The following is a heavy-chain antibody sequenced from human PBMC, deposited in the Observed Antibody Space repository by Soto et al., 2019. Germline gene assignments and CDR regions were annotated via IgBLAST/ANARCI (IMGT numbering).Heavy chain of an antibody. V-gene: IGHV3-23*01. J-gene: IGHJ4*02. CDR2: SSATGAGT. CDR1: GFTFSSYG. CDR3: AKDRRAGGNYGFYSDF. D-gene: IGHD1-7*01. Sequence: GSLRLSCAASGFTFSSYGMTWVRQAPGKGLEWVSFSSATGAGTYYADSVKGRFTISRNNSKNTLYLQMTSLRADDTAVYYCAKDRRAGGNYGFYSDFWGQGALVTVSS.